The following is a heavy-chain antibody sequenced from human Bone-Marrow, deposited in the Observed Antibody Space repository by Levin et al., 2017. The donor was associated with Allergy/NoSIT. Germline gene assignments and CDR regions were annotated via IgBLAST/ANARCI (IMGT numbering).Heavy chain of an antibody. CDR3: ARLYRSSRGIDP. J-gene: IGHJ5*02. D-gene: IGHD6-13*01. V-gene: IGHV3-66*02. CDR1: GFTVSSNF. Sequence: QPGGSLRLSCTASGFTVSSNFMTWVRQAPGKGLEWVSLIYAGGSTYYADSVRGRFTISRDNSKNTLYLQMNSLRAEDTAVYYCARLYRSSRGIDPWGQGTLVTVSS. CDR2: IYAGGST.